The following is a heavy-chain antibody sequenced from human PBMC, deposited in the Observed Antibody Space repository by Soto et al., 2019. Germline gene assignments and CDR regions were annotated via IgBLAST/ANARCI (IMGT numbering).Heavy chain of an antibody. D-gene: IGHD6-13*01. J-gene: IGHJ4*02. CDR3: ARESDIAAAGSLFDY. V-gene: IGHV3-33*01. CDR2: IWYDGSNK. CDR1: GFTFSSYG. Sequence: QVQLVESGGGVVQPGRSLRLSCAASGFTFSSYGMHWVRQAPGKGLEWVAVIWYDGSNKYYADSVKGRFTISRDNSKNTLYLQMNSLRAEDTAVYYCARESDIAAAGSLFDYWGQGTLVTVSS.